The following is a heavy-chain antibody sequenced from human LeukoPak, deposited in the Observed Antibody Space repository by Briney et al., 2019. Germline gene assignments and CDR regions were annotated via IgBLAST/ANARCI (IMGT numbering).Heavy chain of an antibody. V-gene: IGHV4-39*01. CDR2: VNYSGYN. CDR3: VRQKGHSSSWWYFDY. Sequence: SETLSLTCTVSTASLNNIGYYWGWIRQPPGEGLEWLGIVNYSGYNYYNPSLRSRVSINVDTAKNQFSLKLSSVTAADTAVYYCVRQKGHSSSWWYFDYWAQGTLVTVSS. J-gene: IGHJ4*02. CDR1: TASLNNIGYY. D-gene: IGHD6-19*01.